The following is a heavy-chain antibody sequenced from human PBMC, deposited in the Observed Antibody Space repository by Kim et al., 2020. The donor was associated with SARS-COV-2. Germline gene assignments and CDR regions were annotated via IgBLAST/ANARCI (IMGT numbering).Heavy chain of an antibody. J-gene: IGHJ6*02. Sequence: ASVKVSCKASGYTFTGYYMHWVRQAPGQGLEWMGRINPNSGGTNSAQKFQGRVTMTRDTSISTAYMELSRLRSDDTAVYYCARDSSGQRNYYYYYGMDVWGQGTTVTVAS. CDR1: GYTFTGYY. CDR2: INPNSGGT. CDR3: ARDSSGQRNYYYYYGMDV. D-gene: IGHD6-19*01. V-gene: IGHV1-2*06.